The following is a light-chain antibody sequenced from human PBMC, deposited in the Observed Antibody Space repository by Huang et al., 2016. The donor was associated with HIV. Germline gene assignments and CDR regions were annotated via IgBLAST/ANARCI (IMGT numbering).Light chain of an antibody. V-gene: IGKV3D-20*01. Sequence: EIVLTQSPATLSLSPGERVALSCRATRSIRNRYLAWFQQKPGLAPRLLIYDASNRATGIPDRFSGGGSGTDFTLTISRLEPEDFAVYYCQQYGSSSYTFGQGTKLELK. CDR2: DAS. CDR1: RSIRNRY. CDR3: QQYGSSSYT. J-gene: IGKJ2*01.